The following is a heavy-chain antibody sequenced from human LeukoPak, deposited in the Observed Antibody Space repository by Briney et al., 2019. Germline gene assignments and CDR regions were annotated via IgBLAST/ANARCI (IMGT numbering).Heavy chain of an antibody. D-gene: IGHD3-3*01. Sequence: GGSLRLSCAASGFTFSSYAMSWVRQAPGKGLEWVSAISGSGDSAYYADSVQGRFTISRDNSKDTLYLQMNSLRAEDTAVYYCAKGGIFGVVISDFGCWGQGTLVTVSS. CDR1: GFTFSSYA. CDR3: AKGGIFGVVISDFGC. CDR2: ISGSGDSA. J-gene: IGHJ4*02. V-gene: IGHV3-23*01.